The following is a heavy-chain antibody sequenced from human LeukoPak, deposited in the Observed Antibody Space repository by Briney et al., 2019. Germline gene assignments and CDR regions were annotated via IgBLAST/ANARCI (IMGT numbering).Heavy chain of an antibody. Sequence: GGSLRLSCAASGFTFSDYYMSWIRQAPGKGLEWVSYISSSGSTIYYADSVKARFTISRDNAKNSLYLQMNSLRAEDTAVYYCARGEPYYDILTVLPYYFDYWGQGTLVTVSS. D-gene: IGHD3-9*01. CDR3: ARGEPYYDILTVLPYYFDY. J-gene: IGHJ4*02. V-gene: IGHV3-11*01. CDR1: GFTFSDYY. CDR2: ISSSGSTI.